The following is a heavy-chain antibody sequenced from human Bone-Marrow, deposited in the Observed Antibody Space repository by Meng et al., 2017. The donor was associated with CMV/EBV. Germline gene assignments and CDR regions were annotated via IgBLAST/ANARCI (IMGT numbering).Heavy chain of an antibody. Sequence: SVKVSCKASGGTFSSYAISWVRQAPGQGLEWMGGIIPILGIANYAQKFQGRVTITADKSTSTAYMVLSSLRSEDTAVYYCARESGGWSSSGWYTLRYFDLWGRGTLVTVSS. CDR2: IIPILGIA. CDR1: GGTFSSYA. CDR3: ARESGGWSSSGWYTLRYFDL. D-gene: IGHD6-19*01. V-gene: IGHV1-69*10. J-gene: IGHJ2*01.